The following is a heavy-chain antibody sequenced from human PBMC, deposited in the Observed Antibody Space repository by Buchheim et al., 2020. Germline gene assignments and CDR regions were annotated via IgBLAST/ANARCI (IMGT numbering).Heavy chain of an antibody. CDR3: ARTLRGWLLGYYFDQ. D-gene: IGHD3-22*01. J-gene: IGHJ4*02. CDR2: VSSSGGTI. CDR1: GFSFSSYE. V-gene: IGHV3-48*03. Sequence: EVQLVESGGGLVQPGGSLRLSCVASGFSFSSYEMNWVRQAPGKGLEWISYVSSSGGTIYYADSVKGRFTISRDNAKNSLYLQMNSLRVEDTAVYYCARTLRGWLLGYYFDQWGQGTL.